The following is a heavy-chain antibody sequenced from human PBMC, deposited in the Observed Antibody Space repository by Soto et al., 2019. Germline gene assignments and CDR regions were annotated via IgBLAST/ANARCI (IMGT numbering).Heavy chain of an antibody. D-gene: IGHD6-6*01. CDR3: ARRVYSSSSIDY. V-gene: IGHV4-39*01. CDR1: GGSISSSSYY. Sequence: SETLSLTCTVSGGSISSSSYYWGWIRQPPGKGLEWIGSIYYSGSTYYNPSLKSRVTISVHTSKNQFSLKRSSVTAADTAVYYCARRVYSSSSIDYWGQGTLVTVSS. CDR2: IYYSGST. J-gene: IGHJ4*02.